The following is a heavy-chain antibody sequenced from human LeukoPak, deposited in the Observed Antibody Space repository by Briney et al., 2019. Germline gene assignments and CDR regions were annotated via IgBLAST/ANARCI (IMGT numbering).Heavy chain of an antibody. CDR1: GGSISSYY. D-gene: IGHD3-22*01. V-gene: IGHV4-59*12. J-gene: IGHJ3*02. CDR2: IYYSGST. Sequence: PSETLSLTCTVSGGSISSYYWSWIRQPPGKGLEWIGYIYYSGSTNYNPSLKSRVTISVDTSKNQFSLKLSSVTAADTAVYYCARDVRYHDSDAFDIWGQGTMVTVSS. CDR3: ARDVRYHDSDAFDI.